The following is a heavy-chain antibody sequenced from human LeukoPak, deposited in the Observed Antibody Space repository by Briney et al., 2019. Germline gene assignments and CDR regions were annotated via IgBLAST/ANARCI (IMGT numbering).Heavy chain of an antibody. V-gene: IGHV4-39*07. CDR3: ASITAWSSGYYYYDY. CDR1: GGSISSGSYY. CDR2: ISNTGST. J-gene: IGHJ4*02. D-gene: IGHD3-22*01. Sequence: SETLSLTCSVSGGSISSGSYYWGWIRQPPGKGLEWIGSISNTGSTYYNPSLQSRVTISVDTSKNQFSLKLSSVTAADTAVYYCASITAWSSGYYYYDYWGQGTLVTVSS.